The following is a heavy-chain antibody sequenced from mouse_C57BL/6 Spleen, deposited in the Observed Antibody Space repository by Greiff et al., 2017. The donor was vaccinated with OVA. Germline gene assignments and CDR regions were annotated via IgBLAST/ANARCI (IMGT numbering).Heavy chain of an antibody. CDR2: ISSGGSYT. CDR3: ARRTGKDYFDY. V-gene: IGHV5-6*02. CDR1: RFTFSSYG. J-gene: IGHJ2*01. Sequence: EVKLMESGGDLVKPGGSLKLSCAASRFTFSSYGMSWVRQTPDKRLEWVATISSGGSYTYYPDSVKGRFTISRDNAKNTLYLQMSSLKSEDTAMYYCARRTGKDYFDYWGQGTTLTVSS. D-gene: IGHD4-1*01.